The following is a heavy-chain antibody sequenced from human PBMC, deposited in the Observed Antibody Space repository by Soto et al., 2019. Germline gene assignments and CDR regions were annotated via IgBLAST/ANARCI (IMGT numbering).Heavy chain of an antibody. J-gene: IGHJ5*02. CDR1: GGSFSDYY. D-gene: IGHD2-15*01. Sequence: SETLSLTCAVYGGSFSDYYWSWIRQPPGKGLEWIGEINRSGSTNYSPSLKGRVTISVDTSKNTLYLQMNSLRAEDTAVYYCARERVVVVVATTYNWFDPWGQGTLVTVSS. V-gene: IGHV4-34*01. CDR3: ARERVVVVVATTYNWFDP. CDR2: INRSGST.